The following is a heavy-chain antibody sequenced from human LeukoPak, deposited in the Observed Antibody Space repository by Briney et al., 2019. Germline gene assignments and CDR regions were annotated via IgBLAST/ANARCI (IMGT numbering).Heavy chain of an antibody. Sequence: GGSLRLSCPASGFTFRSYAMSWVRQAPGKRLEWVSAISSSSTNTYYADSAKGRFTISRDNSKNTLYLQMNSLKAEDTAVYYCAKPSSGYGSFDSWGQGTLVTVSS. CDR1: GFTFRSYA. J-gene: IGHJ4*02. V-gene: IGHV3-23*01. CDR3: AKPSSGYGSFDS. D-gene: IGHD6-19*01. CDR2: ISSSSTNT.